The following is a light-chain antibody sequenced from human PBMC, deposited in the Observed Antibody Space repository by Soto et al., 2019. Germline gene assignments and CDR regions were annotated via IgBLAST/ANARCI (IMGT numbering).Light chain of an antibody. CDR3: LQDINYPWT. CDR2: AAS. J-gene: IGKJ1*01. V-gene: IGKV1-12*01. CDR1: QGISSW. Sequence: DIQITQSPSSLSASVGDRVTITCRASQGISSWLAWYQQKPGKAPKLLIYAASSLQSGVPPRFSGSGSGTDFTLAISSLQPEDSATYYCLQDINYPWTFGQGTKVDIK.